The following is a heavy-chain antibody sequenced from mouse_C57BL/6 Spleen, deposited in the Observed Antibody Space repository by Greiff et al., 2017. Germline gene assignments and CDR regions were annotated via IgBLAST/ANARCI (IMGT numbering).Heavy chain of an antibody. Sequence: EVMLVESGGGLVKPGGSLKLSCAASGFTFSDYGMHWVRQAPEKGLEWVAYISSGSSTIYYADTVKGRFTISRDNAKNTLFLQMTSLRSEDTAMYYCARSYGYDFDYWGQGTTLTVSS. V-gene: IGHV5-17*01. CDR1: GFTFSDYG. J-gene: IGHJ2*01. D-gene: IGHD2-2*01. CDR2: ISSGSSTI. CDR3: ARSYGYDFDY.